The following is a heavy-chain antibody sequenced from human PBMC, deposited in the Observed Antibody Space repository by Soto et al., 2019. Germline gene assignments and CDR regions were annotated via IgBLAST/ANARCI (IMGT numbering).Heavy chain of an antibody. J-gene: IGHJ4*02. Sequence: GGSLRLSCAASGFMFSRDWMTWVRQAPGKGLEWVATIGKDGSEKFYVDSVKGRFTICRDNAENSLCLQMNSLRVEDTAVYYCARGPNWGQGTLVTVSS. V-gene: IGHV3-7*05. CDR1: GFMFSRDW. CDR3: ARGPN. CDR2: IGKDGSEK.